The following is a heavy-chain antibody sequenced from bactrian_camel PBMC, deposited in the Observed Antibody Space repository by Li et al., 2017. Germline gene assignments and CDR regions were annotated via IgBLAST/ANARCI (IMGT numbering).Heavy chain of an antibody. CDR3: AADERWLLENFLEAEFGH. V-gene: IGHV3S53*01. D-gene: IGHD1*01. Sequence: QLVESGGGSVQARGSLKLSCEGSGFVFSSCKMGWYRQVPGKQREGVAAIDRDGTTVYKDSVKGRFTTSRDNAKSTLYLQMDNLSPEDSDVYYCAADERWLLENFLEAEFGHFGQGTQVTVS. CDR1: GFVFSSCK. CDR2: IDRDGTT. J-gene: IGHJ6*01.